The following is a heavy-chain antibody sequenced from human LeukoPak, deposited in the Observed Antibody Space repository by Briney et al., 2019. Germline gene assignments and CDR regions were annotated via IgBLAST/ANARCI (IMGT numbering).Heavy chain of an antibody. V-gene: IGHV3-15*01. D-gene: IGHD6-19*01. J-gene: IGHJ4*02. CDR3: TRGGYSRGWYRDYFDY. Sequence: GGSLRLPCAASGFTFSGYSMNWVRQAPGKGLEWVGRIKSKTDGGTTDYATPVKGRFTISRDDSKNTLFLQMNSLKTEDTAVYYCTRGGYSRGWYRDYFDYWGQGTLVTVSS. CDR1: GFTFSGYS. CDR2: IKSKTDGGTT.